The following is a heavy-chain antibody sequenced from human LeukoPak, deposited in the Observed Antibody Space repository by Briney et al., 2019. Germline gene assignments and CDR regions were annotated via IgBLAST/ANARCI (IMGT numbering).Heavy chain of an antibody. Sequence: GGSLRLSCAASGFTFSDYYVSWIRQAPGKGLEWVSYISSSGSTIYYADSVKGRFTISRDNAKNSLYLQMNSLRAEDTAVYYCARDDSDILTGYSIRFDYWGQGTLVTVSS. CDR1: GFTFSDYY. D-gene: IGHD3-9*01. V-gene: IGHV3-11*01. CDR3: ARDDSDILTGYSIRFDY. J-gene: IGHJ4*02. CDR2: ISSSGSTI.